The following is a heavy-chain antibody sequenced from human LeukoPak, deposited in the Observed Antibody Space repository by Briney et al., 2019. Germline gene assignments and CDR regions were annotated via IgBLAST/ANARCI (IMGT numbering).Heavy chain of an antibody. CDR1: GFTFSSYS. CDR2: ISSSSNYI. D-gene: IGHD3-10*01. V-gene: IGHV3-21*01. J-gene: IGHJ6*03. CDR3: ARSGIKMVRGVIIKSPYHMDV. Sequence: GGSLRLSCAASGFTFSSYSMNWVRQAPGKGLEWVSSISSSSNYIYYADSVKGRFTISRDDAKNSLSLQMNSLRAEDTAVYYCARSGIKMVRGVIIKSPYHMDVWGKGTTVTVSS.